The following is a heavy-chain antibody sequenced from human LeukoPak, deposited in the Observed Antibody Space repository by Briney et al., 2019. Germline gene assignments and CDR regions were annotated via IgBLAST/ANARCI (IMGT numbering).Heavy chain of an antibody. Sequence: GGSLRLSCAASGFTFSSYAMHWVRQAPGKGLEWVAVISYDGSNKYYADSVKGRFTISRDNSKNTLYLQMNSLRAEDTAVYYCARDPARIYGDSEAFDYWGQGTLVTVSS. J-gene: IGHJ4*02. D-gene: IGHD4-17*01. CDR3: ARDPARIYGDSEAFDY. CDR2: ISYDGSNK. V-gene: IGHV3-30-3*01. CDR1: GFTFSSYA.